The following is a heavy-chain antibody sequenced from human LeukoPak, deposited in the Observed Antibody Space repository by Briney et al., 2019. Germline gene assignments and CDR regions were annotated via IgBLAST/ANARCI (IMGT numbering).Heavy chain of an antibody. CDR2: IYYSGGT. CDR1: GGFISTYY. CDR3: ARDRGYSYDLDY. V-gene: IGHV4-59*01. D-gene: IGHD5-18*01. Sequence: PSETLSLTCTVSGGFISTYYWTWIRQPPAKGLKWIGYIYYSGGTNYNPSLKSRVTISINTSKNQFSLKMSSVTAADTAVNYCARDRGYSYDLDYWGQGTLVTVSS. J-gene: IGHJ4*02.